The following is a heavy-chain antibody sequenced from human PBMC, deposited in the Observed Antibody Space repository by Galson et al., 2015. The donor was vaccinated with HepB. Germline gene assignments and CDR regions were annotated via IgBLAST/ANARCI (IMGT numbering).Heavy chain of an antibody. D-gene: IGHD2-21*01. CDR2: IRSDGSST. V-gene: IGHV3-74*01. CDR3: AREGDCGCGCWPFGF. CDR1: GFTFSTYA. Sequence: SLRLSCAASGFTFSTYAMHWVRQAPGKGLVWVSRIRSDGSSTTYADSVKGRFTISRDNAKNTLYLQMNSLRAEDTAVYYCAREGDCGCGCWPFGFWGRGTPVTVPS. J-gene: IGHJ4*02.